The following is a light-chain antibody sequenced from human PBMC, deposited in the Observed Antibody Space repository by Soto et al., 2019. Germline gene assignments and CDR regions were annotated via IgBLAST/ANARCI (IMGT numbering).Light chain of an antibody. J-gene: IGKJ5*01. CDR2: AAS. Sequence: DIQMTQSPSSLSASVGDTVTITCRASQDISSYLAWYQHKPGEIPKLLIYAASTFQSGVPSRFSGSGSGTDFALTISSLQPEDVATYYCQLYNNAFGLGTRLEIK. CDR1: QDISSY. CDR3: QLYNNA. V-gene: IGKV1-27*01.